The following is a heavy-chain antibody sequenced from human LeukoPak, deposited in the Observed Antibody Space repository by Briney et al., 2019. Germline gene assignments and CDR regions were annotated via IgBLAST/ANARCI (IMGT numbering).Heavy chain of an antibody. CDR3: ARDPGSGYEEHFDY. J-gene: IGHJ4*02. Sequence: GGSLRLSCAASGFTFSNYWMSWVRQAPGKGLEWVANIKQDGSDKNYVDSVKGRFTISRDNAKDSLYLQMNSLRAEDTAVYYCARDPGSGYEEHFDYWGQGTLVTVSS. V-gene: IGHV3-7*03. CDR1: GFTFSNYW. CDR2: IKQDGSDK. D-gene: IGHD5-12*01.